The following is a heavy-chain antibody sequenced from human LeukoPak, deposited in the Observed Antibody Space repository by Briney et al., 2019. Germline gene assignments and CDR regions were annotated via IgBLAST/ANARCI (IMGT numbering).Heavy chain of an antibody. J-gene: IGHJ5*02. CDR1: GYTFTSYA. Sequence: GASVKVSCKASGYTFTSYAMNWVRQAPGQGLEWMGWINTNTGNPTYAQGFTGRFVFSLDTSVSTAYLQISSLKAEDTAVYYCARGPGPIPPAAGLFDPWGQGTLVTVSS. V-gene: IGHV7-4-1*02. CDR3: ARGPGPIPPAAGLFDP. D-gene: IGHD6-13*01. CDR2: INTNTGNP.